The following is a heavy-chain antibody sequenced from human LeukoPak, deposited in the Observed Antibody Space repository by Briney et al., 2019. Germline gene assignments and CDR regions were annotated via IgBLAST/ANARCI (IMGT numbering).Heavy chain of an antibody. V-gene: IGHV3-48*04. J-gene: IGHJ4*02. D-gene: IGHD4-17*01. Sequence: QTGGSLRLSCATSGSPSTDSPMNWVRQAPGRGLEWVSYISSSGLTMYYADSVKGRFTISRDNAKNSLYLQMNSLRAEDTAVYYCARRTTGDDYWGQGTLVTVSS. CDR2: ISSSGLTM. CDR1: GSPSTDSP. CDR3: ARRTTGDDY.